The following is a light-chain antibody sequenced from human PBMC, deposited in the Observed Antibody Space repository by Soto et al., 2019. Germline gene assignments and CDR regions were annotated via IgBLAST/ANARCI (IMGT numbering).Light chain of an antibody. CDR3: QQYSKWPIT. Sequence: IGMTQSPDTLSVSPGEGATLSCRVSQSIRSNLAWYQQRPGQAPRLLMYGASTRADGIPARFTGSGSGTEFTLTISSLQSEDFVVYYCQQYSKWPITFGQGTRLEIK. V-gene: IGKV3-15*01. CDR2: GAS. J-gene: IGKJ5*01. CDR1: QSIRSN.